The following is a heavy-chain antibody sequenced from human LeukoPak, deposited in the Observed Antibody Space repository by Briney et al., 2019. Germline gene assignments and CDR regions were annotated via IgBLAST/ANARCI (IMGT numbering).Heavy chain of an antibody. CDR3: ASYSSPQSPPDY. CDR1: GYTFTGYY. V-gene: IGHV1-2*02. Sequence: ASVKVSCKASGYTFTGYYMHWVRQAPGQGLEWMGWINPNSGGTNYAQRFQGRVTMTRDTSISTAYMELSRLRSDDTAVYYCASYSSPQSPPDYWGQGTLVTVSS. D-gene: IGHD6-13*01. CDR2: INPNSGGT. J-gene: IGHJ4*02.